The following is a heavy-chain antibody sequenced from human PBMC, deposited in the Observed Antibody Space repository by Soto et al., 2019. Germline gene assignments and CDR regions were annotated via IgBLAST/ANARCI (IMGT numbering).Heavy chain of an antibody. CDR3: ARPLGMYGDYNDAFDI. Sequence: GGPLRLSCAASGFTFSSYWMRWVRQAPEKGLEWVANIKQEGSEKYYVDSVKGRFTISRDNAKNSLYLQMNSLRAEDTAVYYCARPLGMYGDYNDAFDIWGPGTMVTVSS. V-gene: IGHV3-7*01. D-gene: IGHD4-17*01. J-gene: IGHJ3*02. CDR2: IKQEGSEK. CDR1: GFTFSSYW.